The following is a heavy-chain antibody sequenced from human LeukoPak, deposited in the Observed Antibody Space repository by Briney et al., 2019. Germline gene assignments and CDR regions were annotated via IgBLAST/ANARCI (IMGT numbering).Heavy chain of an antibody. CDR2: IYWDDEK. J-gene: IGHJ5*02. D-gene: IGHD3-10*01. V-gene: IGHV2-5*02. CDR1: GFSLSTSGVG. Sequence: ESGPALVKPTQTLTLTCTFSGFSLSTSGVGVGWTRQPPGKALQWLALIYWDDEKYYSPSLKSRLSISRDTSRNQVVLTMTNMDPLDTGTYFCAHSYYFGSRSYYNVWFAPWGLGTLVSVSS. CDR3: AHSYYFGSRSYYNVWFAP.